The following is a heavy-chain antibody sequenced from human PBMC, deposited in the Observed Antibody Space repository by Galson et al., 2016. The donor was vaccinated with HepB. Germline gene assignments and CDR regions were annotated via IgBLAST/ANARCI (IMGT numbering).Heavy chain of an antibody. Sequence: SVKVSCKVSGYRLSELSMHWVRQAPGKGLEWMGGFDPEHGETIFTQEFQGRVTVTEDTSTDTAYMDLSSLRSDDTAVYYCAAYYYVWHFDLWGRGTLVTVSS. CDR2: FDPEHGET. V-gene: IGHV1-24*01. D-gene: IGHD3-16*01. J-gene: IGHJ2*01. CDR1: GYRLSELS. CDR3: AAYYYVWHFDL.